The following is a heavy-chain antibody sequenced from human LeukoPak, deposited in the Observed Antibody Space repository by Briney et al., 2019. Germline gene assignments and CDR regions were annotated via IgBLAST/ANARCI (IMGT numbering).Heavy chain of an antibody. CDR2: IYSGGST. CDR3: AKGMVRGVILKGFDY. V-gene: IGHV3-53*01. J-gene: IGHJ4*02. CDR1: GLTVSSNY. D-gene: IGHD3-10*01. Sequence: GGSLRLSCAASGLTVSSNYMSWVRQAPGKGLEWVSVIYSGGSTYYADSVKGRFTISRDNSKNTLYLQMNSLRAEDTAVYYCAKGMVRGVILKGFDYWGQGTLVTVSS.